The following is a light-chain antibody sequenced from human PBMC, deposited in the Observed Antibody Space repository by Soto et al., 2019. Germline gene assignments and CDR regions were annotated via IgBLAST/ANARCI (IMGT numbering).Light chain of an antibody. CDR1: QSVTSSY. Sequence: EIVLTQSPGTLSLSPGERATLSCRASQSVTSSYLAWYRQKPGQAPRLLIYGASSRATGIPDRFSGSGSGTDLTLTISRLEPEDFAVYSCQQYGSSPLTFGPGTKVDIK. J-gene: IGKJ3*01. CDR3: QQYGSSPLT. CDR2: GAS. V-gene: IGKV3-20*01.